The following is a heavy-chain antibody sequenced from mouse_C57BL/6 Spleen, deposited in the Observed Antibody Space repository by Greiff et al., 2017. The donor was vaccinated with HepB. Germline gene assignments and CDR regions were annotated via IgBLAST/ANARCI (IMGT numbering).Heavy chain of an antibody. CDR3: AREGGGSGYGYYAMDD. Sequence: VHVKQSGAELVRPGSSVKMSCKTSGYTFTSYGINWVKQRPGQGLEWIGYIYIGNGYTEYNEKFKGKATLTSDTSSSPAYMQLSSLTSEDSAIYVWAREGGGSGYGYYAMDDWGKGTSVTVSS. CDR1: GYTFTSYG. J-gene: IGHJ4*01. V-gene: IGHV1-58*01. D-gene: IGHD1-1*01. CDR2: IYIGNGYT.